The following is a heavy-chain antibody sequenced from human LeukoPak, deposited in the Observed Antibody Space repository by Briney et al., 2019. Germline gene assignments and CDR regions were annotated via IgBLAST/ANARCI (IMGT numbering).Heavy chain of an antibody. CDR3: ARGLYYFDY. Sequence: PGGSLRLSCAASGFTSSSYAMHWVRQAPGKGLEWVAVISYDGSNKYYADSVKGRSTISRDNSKNTLYLQMNSLRAEDTAVYYCARGLYYFDYWGQGTLVTVSS. CDR1: GFTSSSYA. CDR2: ISYDGSNK. V-gene: IGHV3-30*04. D-gene: IGHD3/OR15-3a*01. J-gene: IGHJ4*02.